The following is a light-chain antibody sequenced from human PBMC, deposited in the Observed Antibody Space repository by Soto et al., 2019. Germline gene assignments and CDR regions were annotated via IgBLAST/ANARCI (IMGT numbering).Light chain of an antibody. CDR3: QRYNSAPWT. Sequence: DIQMTQSPSSLSASVGDRVTITCRASQGISNYLAWSQQKPGKVPKLLIYAASTLQSGFPSRFSGSGSGTDVTLTISSLQPEDVATYYFQRYNSAPWTFGQGTKVEIK. CDR1: QGISNY. V-gene: IGKV1-27*01. J-gene: IGKJ1*01. CDR2: AAS.